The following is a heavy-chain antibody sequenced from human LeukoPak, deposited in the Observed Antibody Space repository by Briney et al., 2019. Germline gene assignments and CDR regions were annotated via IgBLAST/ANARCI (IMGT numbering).Heavy chain of an antibody. J-gene: IGHJ4*02. CDR2: ISYDGSNK. V-gene: IGHV3-30-3*01. CDR3: AKDQTRIAAAGTSNIG. CDR1: GFTFSSYA. D-gene: IGHD6-13*01. Sequence: GGSLRLSCAASGFTFSSYAMHWVRQAPGKGLEWVAVISYDGSNKYYADSVKGRFTISRDNSKNTLYLQMNSLRAEDTAVYYCAKDQTRIAAAGTSNIGWGQGTLVTVSS.